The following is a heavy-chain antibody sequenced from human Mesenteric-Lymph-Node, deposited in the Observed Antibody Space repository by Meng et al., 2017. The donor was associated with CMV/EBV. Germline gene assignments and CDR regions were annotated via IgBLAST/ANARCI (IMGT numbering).Heavy chain of an antibody. CDR2: IGGRSSYI. V-gene: IGHV3-21*01. CDR1: GFTFSSYT. D-gene: IGHD3-16*01. J-gene: IGHJ3*02. Sequence: GESLKISCAGSGFTFSSYTMNWVRQAPGKGLEWVPSIGGRSSYIYYADSVKGRFTISRDNAKNTLYLQMNSLRAEDTAVYYCARDDDGPQAFDMWGQGTMVTVSS. CDR3: ARDDDGPQAFDM.